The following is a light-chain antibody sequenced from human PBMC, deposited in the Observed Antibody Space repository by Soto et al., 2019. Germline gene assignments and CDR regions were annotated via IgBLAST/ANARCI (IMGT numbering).Light chain of an antibody. CDR2: GAS. J-gene: IGKJ1*01. CDR1: QSVSNN. Sequence: IVMTESPATLSVSPGGRGTLSCRASQSVSNNLAWYQQKPGQAPRLLIYGASTRATGIPARFSGTGSGTEFTLTISSLQSEDFAVYYCQQYNKWPWTFGQGTKVDI. CDR3: QQYNKWPWT. V-gene: IGKV3-15*01.